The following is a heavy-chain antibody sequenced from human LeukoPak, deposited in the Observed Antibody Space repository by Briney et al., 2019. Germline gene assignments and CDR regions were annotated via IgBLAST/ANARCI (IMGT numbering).Heavy chain of an antibody. CDR1: GYSFTSYW. Sequence: GESLKISCKGSGYSFTSYWIGWVRQMPGKGLEWMGIIYPGDSDTRYSPSFQGQVTISADKSISTAYLQWSSLKVSDTAMYYCARAYYDSSGYYYFDYWGQGTLVTVSS. J-gene: IGHJ4*02. V-gene: IGHV5-51*01. CDR2: IYPGDSDT. CDR3: ARAYYDSSGYYYFDY. D-gene: IGHD3-22*01.